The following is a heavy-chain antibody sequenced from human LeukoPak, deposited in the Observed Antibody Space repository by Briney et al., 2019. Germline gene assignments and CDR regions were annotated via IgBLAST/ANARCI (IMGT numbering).Heavy chain of an antibody. V-gene: IGHV4-59*01. CDR2: IYYGGST. CDR3: ARDSGDYGGNSEDDAFDI. Sequence: SETLSLTCTVSGGSISSYYWSRIRQPPGKGLEWIGYIYYGGSTSYNPSLKSRVTISVDTSKNQFSLKLSSVTAADTAVYYCARDSGDYGGNSEDDAFDIWGQGTMVTVSS. CDR1: GGSISSYY. D-gene: IGHD4-23*01. J-gene: IGHJ3*02.